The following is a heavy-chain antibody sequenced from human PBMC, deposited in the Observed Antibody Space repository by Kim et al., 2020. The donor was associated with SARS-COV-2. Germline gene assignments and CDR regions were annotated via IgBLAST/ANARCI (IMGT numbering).Heavy chain of an antibody. D-gene: IGHD3-9*01. CDR2: T. Sequence: TAYAASVKGRFTISRDVSRNTAYLQMNRLKTEETAVYYSTRQAILTGYPVWGQGTTVTVSS. J-gene: IGHJ6*02. V-gene: IGHV3-73*01. CDR3: TRQAILTGYPV.